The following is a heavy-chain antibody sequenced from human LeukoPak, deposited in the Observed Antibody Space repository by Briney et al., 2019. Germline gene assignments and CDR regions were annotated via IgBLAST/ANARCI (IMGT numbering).Heavy chain of an antibody. Sequence: SETLSLTCAVSGYSISSGYYWGWIRQPPGKGLEWIGSIYRSGSTYYNPSLKSRVTISVDTSKNQFSLKLSSVTAADTAVYYCARCAPAFGDYYDSALFDPWGQGTLVTVSS. CDR2: IYRSGST. D-gene: IGHD3-22*01. J-gene: IGHJ5*02. CDR3: ARCAPAFGDYYDSALFDP. V-gene: IGHV4-38-2*01. CDR1: GYSISSGYY.